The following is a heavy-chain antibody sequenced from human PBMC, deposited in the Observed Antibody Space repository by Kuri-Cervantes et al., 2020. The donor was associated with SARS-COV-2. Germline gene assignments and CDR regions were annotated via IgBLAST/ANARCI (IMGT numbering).Heavy chain of an antibody. CDR2: VRGKANNYAT. CDR3: TTLIDY. J-gene: IGHJ4*02. CDR1: GFLLSASA. Sequence: ETLSLTCEVSGFLLSASAIHWVRQGSGKGLEWVGRVRGKANNYATAYAASVKGRFTISRDDSKNMAYLQMNSLKTEDTAVYYCTTLIDYWGQGALVTVSS. V-gene: IGHV3-73*01.